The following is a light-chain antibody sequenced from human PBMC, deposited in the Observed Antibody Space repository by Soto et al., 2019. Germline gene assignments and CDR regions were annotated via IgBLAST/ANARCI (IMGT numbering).Light chain of an antibody. V-gene: IGLV2-11*01. CDR3: LSYDSSLSAYV. J-gene: IGLJ1*01. CDR1: SSDVGAYNY. Sequence: QSVLTQPRSVSGSPGQSVTISCTGTSSDVGAYNYVSWYQQHPGKAPKFMIYDVTKRPSGVPDRFSGSKSGTSASMAITGLQAEDEADYYCLSYDSSLSAYVFGTGTKVTVL. CDR2: DVT.